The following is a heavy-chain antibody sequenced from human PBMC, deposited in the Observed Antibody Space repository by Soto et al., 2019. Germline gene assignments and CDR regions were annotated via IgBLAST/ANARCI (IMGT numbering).Heavy chain of an antibody. J-gene: IGHJ5*02. V-gene: IGHV3-7*01. D-gene: IGHD3-3*01. CDR3: ARASPKVTRFLECLYGDWFGT. CDR2: IKQDGSEK. Sequence: GGSLRLSCEASGFILSNYWMSWVRQAPGKGLEWVANIKQDGSEKFYVDSVKGRFTISRDNAKNSLYLQMSSLRAEDTAVYYCARASPKVTRFLECLYGDWFGTWGQGNLVTVSS. CDR1: GFILSNYW.